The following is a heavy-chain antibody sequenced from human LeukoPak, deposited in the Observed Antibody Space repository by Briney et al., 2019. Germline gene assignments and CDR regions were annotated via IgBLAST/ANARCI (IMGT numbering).Heavy chain of an antibody. Sequence: GESLKISCQGSGYIFTHYWIGWVRQMPGKGLEWMGIIYPGDSDTRYSPSFQGQVTISADKSINTAYLQWSSLKASDTAIYYGARRGEAMGPFDYWGQGTLVTVSS. CDR2: IYPGDSDT. V-gene: IGHV5-51*01. CDR1: GYIFTHYW. D-gene: IGHD5-18*01. CDR3: ARRGEAMGPFDY. J-gene: IGHJ4*02.